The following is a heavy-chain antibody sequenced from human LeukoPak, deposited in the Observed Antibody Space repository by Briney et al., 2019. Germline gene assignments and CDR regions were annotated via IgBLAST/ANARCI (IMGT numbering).Heavy chain of an antibody. CDR2: ISGSGGTT. V-gene: IGHV3-23*01. J-gene: IGHJ4*02. Sequence: GGSLRLSCAGSGFTFSSYAMTWVRQAPGKGLEWVSAISGSGGTTYYADSVRGRFTISRDNSKNTLYLQMNSLRPEDTSFYYCAGFGLESGYWGLGTLVSVSS. CDR3: AGFGLESGY. CDR1: GFTFSSYA. D-gene: IGHD3/OR15-3a*01.